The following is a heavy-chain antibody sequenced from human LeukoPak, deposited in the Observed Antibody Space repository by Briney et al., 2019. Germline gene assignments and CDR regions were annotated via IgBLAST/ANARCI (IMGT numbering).Heavy chain of an antibody. V-gene: IGHV3-53*01. J-gene: IGHJ4*02. CDR3: ARVASPILRRRVAGPDVSDFDY. D-gene: IGHD6-19*01. CDR2: IYSGGST. Sequence: GSLRLSCAASGFTVSSNYMSWVRQAPGKGLEWVSVIYSGGSTYYADSVKGRFTISRDNSKNTLYLQMNSLRAEDTAVYYCARVASPILRRRVAGPDVSDFDYWGQGTLVTVSS. CDR1: GFTVSSNY.